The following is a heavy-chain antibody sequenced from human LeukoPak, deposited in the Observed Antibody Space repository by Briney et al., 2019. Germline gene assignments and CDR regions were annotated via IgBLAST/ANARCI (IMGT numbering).Heavy chain of an antibody. V-gene: IGHV4-34*01. Sequence: SETLSLTCAVYGGSFSGYYWSWIRQPPGKGLEWIGSIYHSGSTYYNPSLQSRVTISVDTSKNQFSLKLTSVTAADTAVYYCARIDSSGYYTYNWGQGTLVTVSS. J-gene: IGHJ4*02. CDR3: ARIDSSGYYTYN. CDR2: IYHSGST. CDR1: GGSFSGYY. D-gene: IGHD3-22*01.